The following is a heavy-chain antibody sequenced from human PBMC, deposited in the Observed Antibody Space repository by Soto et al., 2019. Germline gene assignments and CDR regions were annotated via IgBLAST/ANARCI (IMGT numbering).Heavy chain of an antibody. D-gene: IGHD4-17*01. Sequence: QLQLQESGPGLVKPSETLSLTCTVSGGSISSSSYYWGWIRQPPGKGLEWIGSIYYSGSTYYNPSLKRRVTISVDTSKNQFSLKLSSVTAADTAVYYCATSRLRRKNAFDIWGQGTMVTVSS. V-gene: IGHV4-39*01. J-gene: IGHJ3*02. CDR3: ATSRLRRKNAFDI. CDR2: IYYSGST. CDR1: GGSISSSSYY.